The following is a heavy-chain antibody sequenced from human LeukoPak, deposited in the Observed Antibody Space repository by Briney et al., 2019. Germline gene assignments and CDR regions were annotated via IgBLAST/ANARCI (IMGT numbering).Heavy chain of an antibody. CDR2: INHSGST. D-gene: IGHD3-9*01. CDR3: ASDILSDPDY. V-gene: IGHV4-34*01. CDR1: GGSFSGYY. J-gene: IGHJ4*02. Sequence: SETLSLTCAVYGGSFSGYYWSWIRQPPGKGLEWIGEINHSGSTNYNPSLKSRVTISVDTSKNQFSLKLSSVTAADTAVYYCASDILSDPDYWGQGTLVTVSS.